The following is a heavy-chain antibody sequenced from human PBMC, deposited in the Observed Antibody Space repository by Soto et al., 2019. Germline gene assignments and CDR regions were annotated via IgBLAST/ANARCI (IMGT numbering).Heavy chain of an antibody. CDR2: IYESGYT. D-gene: IGHD5-18*01. V-gene: IGHV4-31*03. J-gene: IGHJ5*02. Sequence: PSETLSLTCTVSVASVSSGAYYWGWVRQRPGRGLEWIGYIYESGYTYYNTSLKSRLTISLDRSNNQFSLGLTSVTAADTAVYYCVRDMRHTAMVYAWCDPWGQGNVVTGSS. CDR1: VASVSSGAYY. CDR3: VRDMRHTAMVYAWCDP.